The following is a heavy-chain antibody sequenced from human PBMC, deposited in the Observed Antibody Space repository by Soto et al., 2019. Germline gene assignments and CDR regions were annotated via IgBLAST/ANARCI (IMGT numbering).Heavy chain of an antibody. CDR1: GYTLTELS. D-gene: IGHD3-22*01. CDR2: FDPEDGET. J-gene: IGHJ4*02. CDR3: ATLSAYYYDSSGYYFDY. V-gene: IGHV1-24*01. Sequence: ASVKVSCKVSGYTLTELSMHWVRQAPGKGLEWMGGFDPEDGETTYAQKFQGRVTMTEDTSTDTAYMELSSLRSEDTAVYYCATLSAYYYDSSGYYFDYWGQGTLVTVSS.